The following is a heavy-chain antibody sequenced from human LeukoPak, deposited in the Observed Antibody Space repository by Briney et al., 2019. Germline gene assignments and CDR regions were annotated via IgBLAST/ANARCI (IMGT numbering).Heavy chain of an antibody. Sequence: SQTLSLTCTVSGGSISSGDYYWSWLRQPPGKGLEWIGYIYYSGSTYYNPSLKSRVTISVDTSKNQFSLKLSSVTAADTAVYYCARVRANWNRDDYWGQGTLVTVSS. CDR2: IYYSGST. J-gene: IGHJ4*02. D-gene: IGHD1-1*01. CDR3: ARVRANWNRDDY. V-gene: IGHV4-30-4*01. CDR1: GGSISSGDYY.